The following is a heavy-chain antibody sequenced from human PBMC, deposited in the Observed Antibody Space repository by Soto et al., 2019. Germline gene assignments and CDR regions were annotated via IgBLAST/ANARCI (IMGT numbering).Heavy chain of an antibody. CDR3: ARGAPGGGYLYYFDY. J-gene: IGHJ4*02. CDR2: IYYSGST. D-gene: IGHD2-15*01. V-gene: IGHV4-61*01. Sequence: PSETLSLTCTVSGYSVSSGSYYWSWIRQPPGKGLEWIGYIYYSGSTNYNPSLKSRVTISVDTSKNQFSLKPRSVTAADTAVYYCARGAPGGGYLYYFDYWGQGTLVTVSS. CDR1: GYSVSSGSYY.